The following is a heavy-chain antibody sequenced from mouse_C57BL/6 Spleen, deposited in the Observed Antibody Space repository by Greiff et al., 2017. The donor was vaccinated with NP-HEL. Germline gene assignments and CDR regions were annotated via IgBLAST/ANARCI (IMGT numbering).Heavy chain of an antibody. J-gene: IGHJ2*01. V-gene: IGHV1-26*01. CDR3: ARPYYDYSYYFDY. D-gene: IGHD2-4*01. Sequence: EVQLQQSGPELVKPGASVKISCKASGYTFTDYYMNWVKQSHGKSLEWIGDINPNNGGTSYNQKFKGKATLTVDKSSSTAYMELRSLTSEDSAVYYCARPYYDYSYYFDYWGQGTTLTVSS. CDR1: GYTFTDYY. CDR2: INPNNGGT.